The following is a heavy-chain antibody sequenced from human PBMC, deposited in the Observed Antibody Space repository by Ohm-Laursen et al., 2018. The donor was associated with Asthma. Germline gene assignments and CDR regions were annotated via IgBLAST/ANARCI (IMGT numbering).Heavy chain of an antibody. V-gene: IGHV3-30-3*01. Sequence: SLRLSCAASRFTFRSYAMHWVRQAPGKGLEWVAVMSYDGSLKYYADSVNGRFTISKDDSRDTLYLQMNSLRPDDTAVYFCAGDLMDWYSPSLDFWGQGTLVTVSS. CDR1: RFTFRSYA. D-gene: IGHD3/OR15-3a*01. CDR2: MSYDGSLK. J-gene: IGHJ4*02. CDR3: AGDLMDWYSPSLDF.